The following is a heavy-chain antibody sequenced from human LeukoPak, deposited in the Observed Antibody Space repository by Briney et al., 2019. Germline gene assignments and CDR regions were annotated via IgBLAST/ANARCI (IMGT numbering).Heavy chain of an antibody. Sequence: SETLSLTCAVYDESFSGYYWSWIRQPPGKGLEWIGEINHRGSTNYNPSLKSRVTMSVDTSKKQLSLKLSSLTAADTAVYYCARTYYFERSGYRVPYFDYWGQGTLVTVSS. J-gene: IGHJ4*02. D-gene: IGHD3-22*01. V-gene: IGHV4-34*01. CDR1: DESFSGYY. CDR3: ARTYYFERSGYRVPYFDY. CDR2: INHRGST.